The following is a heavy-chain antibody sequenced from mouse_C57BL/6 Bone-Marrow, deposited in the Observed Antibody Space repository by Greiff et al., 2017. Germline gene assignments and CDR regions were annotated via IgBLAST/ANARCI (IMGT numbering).Heavy chain of an antibody. CDR2: ISSGGSYT. V-gene: IGHV5-6*01. Sequence: EVQLVESGGDLVKPGGSLKLSCAASGFTFSSYGMSWVRQTPYKRLEWVATISSGGSYTYYPDSVKGRFTISRDNAKNTLYLQMSSLKSEDTAMYYCARRGYYERFAYWGQGTLVTVSA. CDR3: ARRGYYERFAY. CDR1: GFTFSSYG. D-gene: IGHD2-3*01. J-gene: IGHJ3*01.